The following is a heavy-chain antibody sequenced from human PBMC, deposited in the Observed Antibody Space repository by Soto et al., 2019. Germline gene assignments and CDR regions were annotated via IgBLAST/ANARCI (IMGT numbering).Heavy chain of an antibody. CDR3: ARHYGDYGTPFDY. J-gene: IGHJ4*02. V-gene: IGHV1-69*01. CDR1: GGTFSSYA. D-gene: IGHD4-17*01. CDR2: IIPIFGTA. Sequence: SCKASGGTFSSYAISWVRQAPGQGLEWMGGIIPIFGTANYAQKFQGRVTITADESTSTAYMELSSLRSEDTAVYYCARHYGDYGTPFDYWGQGTLVTVSS.